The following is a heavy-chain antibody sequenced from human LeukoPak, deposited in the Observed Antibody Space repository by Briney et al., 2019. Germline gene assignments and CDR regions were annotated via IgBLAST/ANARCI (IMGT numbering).Heavy chain of an antibody. J-gene: IGHJ3*02. D-gene: IGHD7-27*01. CDR3: ARRTYPKLGGAFDI. V-gene: IGHV4-59*08. CDR2: IYYSGST. Sequence: SETLSLTCSVSGGSISSFYWSWIRQPPGKGLEWIGYIYYSGSTNYNPSLKSRVTILVDTSKNQFSLKLSSVTAADTAVYYCARRTYPKLGGAFDIWGQGTMVTVSS. CDR1: GGSISSFY.